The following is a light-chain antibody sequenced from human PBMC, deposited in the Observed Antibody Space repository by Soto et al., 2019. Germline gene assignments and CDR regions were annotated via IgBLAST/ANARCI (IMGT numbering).Light chain of an antibody. CDR1: RSVYSD. CDR2: GAS. CDR3: QQYHNWPMYT. V-gene: IGKV3-15*01. J-gene: IGKJ2*01. Sequence: IEMTQSPATLSMSPCERSTVSCRASRSVYSDLAWYQQRPGQPPRLLMYGASTRAAGTPVRFSGSGSGTEFTLTISSLQPADFAIYFCQQYHNWPMYTFGQGTKVEIK.